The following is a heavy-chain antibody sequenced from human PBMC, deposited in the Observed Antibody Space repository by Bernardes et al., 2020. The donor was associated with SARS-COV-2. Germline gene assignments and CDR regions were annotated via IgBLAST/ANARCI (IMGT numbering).Heavy chain of an antibody. J-gene: IGHJ4*02. Sequence: VGSLSLSCAASGFTFGSYSMNWVRQAPGKGLEWVSYIGSSRSTIYYADSVQGRFTISRDNAKNSLYLQMNSLRDEDTAVYYCARVPSSWVDYWGQGTLVTVSS. CDR1: GFTFGSYS. V-gene: IGHV3-48*02. CDR2: IGSSRSTI. D-gene: IGHD6-13*01. CDR3: ARVPSSWVDY.